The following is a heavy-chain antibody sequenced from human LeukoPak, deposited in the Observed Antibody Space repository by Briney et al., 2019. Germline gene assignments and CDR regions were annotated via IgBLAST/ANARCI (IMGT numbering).Heavy chain of an antibody. V-gene: IGHV3-23*01. CDR3: AKDIDGAVAGSDY. D-gene: IGHD6-19*01. CDR2: ISGSGGST. J-gene: IGHJ4*02. CDR1: GFTFSSYA. Sequence: PGGSLRLSCAASGFTFSSYAMSWVRQAPGKGLERVSAISGSGGSTYYADSVKGRFTISRDNSKNTLYLQMNSLRAEDTAVYYCAKDIDGAVAGSDYWGQGTLVTVSS.